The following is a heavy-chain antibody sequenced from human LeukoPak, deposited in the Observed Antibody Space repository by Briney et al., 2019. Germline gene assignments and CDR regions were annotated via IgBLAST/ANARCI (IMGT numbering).Heavy chain of an antibody. CDR3: TREAPVDTATKYYYYYYMDV. J-gene: IGHJ6*03. Sequence: GGSLRLSCAASGFTFSGSAMHWVRQASGKGLEWVGRIRSKANSYATAYAASVKGRFTISRDDSKNTAYLQMNSLKTEDTAVYYCTREAPVDTATKYYYYYYMDVWGKGTTVTVSS. V-gene: IGHV3-73*01. D-gene: IGHD5-18*01. CDR1: GFTFSGSA. CDR2: IRSKANSYAT.